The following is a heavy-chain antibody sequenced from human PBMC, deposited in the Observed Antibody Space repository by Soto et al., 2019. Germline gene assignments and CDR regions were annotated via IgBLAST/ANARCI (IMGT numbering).Heavy chain of an antibody. V-gene: IGHV3-23*01. CDR2: ISGSGGST. CDR1: GFTFSSYA. J-gene: IGHJ6*02. Sequence: GGSLRLSCAASGFTFSSYAMSWVRQAPGKGLEWVSAISGSGGSTYYADSVKGRFTISRDNSKNTLYLQMNSLRAEDTAVYYCAGGQVEQWNYYYYGMDVWGQGTTVTVSS. D-gene: IGHD2-15*01. CDR3: AGGQVEQWNYYYYGMDV.